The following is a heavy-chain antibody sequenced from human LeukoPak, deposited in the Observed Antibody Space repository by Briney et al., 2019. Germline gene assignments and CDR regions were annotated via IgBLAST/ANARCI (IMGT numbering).Heavy chain of an antibody. Sequence: GGSLRLSCAASGFTFSSYAMHWVRQAPGKGLEWVAVISYDGSNKYYADSVKGRFTISRDNSKNTLYLQMNSLRAEDTAAYYCARDLRASSGWADYWGQGTLVTVSS. CDR3: ARDLRASSGWADY. CDR1: GFTFSSYA. CDR2: ISYDGSNK. J-gene: IGHJ4*02. V-gene: IGHV3-30-3*01. D-gene: IGHD6-19*01.